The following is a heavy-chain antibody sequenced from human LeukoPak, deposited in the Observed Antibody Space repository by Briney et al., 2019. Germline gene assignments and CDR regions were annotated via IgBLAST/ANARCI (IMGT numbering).Heavy chain of an antibody. Sequence: GGSLRLSCAASGFTFSTCNMNWVRQAPGKGLEWVSSISIISSYIYYADSVKGRFTISGDNAKNSLYLQMNSLRAEDTAVYYCARAEAAGGAFDYWGQGTLSPSPQ. CDR3: ARAEAAGGAFDY. D-gene: IGHD6-13*01. CDR1: GFTFSTCN. J-gene: IGHJ4*02. V-gene: IGHV3-21*01. CDR2: ISIISSYI.